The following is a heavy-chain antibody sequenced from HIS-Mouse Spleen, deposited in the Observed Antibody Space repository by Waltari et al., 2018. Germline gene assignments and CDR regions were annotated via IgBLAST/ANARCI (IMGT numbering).Heavy chain of an antibody. CDR2: ISYDGSNK. CDR1: GFTFSSYG. Sequence: QVQLVESGGGVVQPGRSLRLSCAASGFTFSSYGMHWVRQAPGKGLEWVAVISYDGSNKYYADSVKGRFTISRDNSKNTLYLQMNSPRAEDTAVYYCAKDKHHAFDYWGQGTLVTVSS. CDR3: AKDKHHAFDY. J-gene: IGHJ4*02. V-gene: IGHV3-30*18.